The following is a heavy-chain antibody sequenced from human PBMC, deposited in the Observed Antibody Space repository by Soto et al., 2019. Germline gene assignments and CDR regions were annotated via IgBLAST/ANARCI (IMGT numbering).Heavy chain of an antibody. CDR1: GFTFSSYG. D-gene: IGHD6-19*01. CDR3: SRGVVAVAAAGGLYYYYYGMDV. Sequence: QVQLVESGGGVVQPGRSLRLSCAASGFTFSSYGMHWVRQAPGKGLEWVAVIWYDGSNKYYADSVKGRFTISRDNSKNTPYLQMISLRGEDKAVYYCSRGVVAVAAAGGLYYYYYGMDVWGQGTTVTVSS. CDR2: IWYDGSNK. J-gene: IGHJ6*02. V-gene: IGHV3-33*01.